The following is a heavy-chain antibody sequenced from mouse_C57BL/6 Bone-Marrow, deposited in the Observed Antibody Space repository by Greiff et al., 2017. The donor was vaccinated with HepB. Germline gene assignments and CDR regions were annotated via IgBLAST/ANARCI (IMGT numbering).Heavy chain of an antibody. CDR2: INPSTGGT. V-gene: IGHV1-42*01. D-gene: IGHD2-14*01. Sequence: VQLQQSGPELVKPGASVKISCKASGYSFTGYYMNWVKQSPEKSLEWIGEINPSTGGTTYNQKFKAKATLTVDKSSSTAYMQLKSLTSEDSAVYYCARIGGTWAVFYAMDYWGQGTSVTVSS. CDR1: GYSFTGYY. J-gene: IGHJ4*01. CDR3: ARIGGTWAVFYAMDY.